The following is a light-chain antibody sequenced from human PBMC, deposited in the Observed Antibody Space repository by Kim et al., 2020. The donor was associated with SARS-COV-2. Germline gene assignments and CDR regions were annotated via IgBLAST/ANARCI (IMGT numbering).Light chain of an antibody. CDR2: QDS. CDR1: KLGDKY. J-gene: IGLJ1*01. V-gene: IGLV3-1*01. Sequence: VSPGQTASTTCSGDKLGDKYACWYQQKPGLSPVLVIYQDSKRPSGIPARFSGSNSGNTATLTISGTQAMDEADYYCQAWDSSTYYVFGTGTKVTVL. CDR3: QAWDSSTYYV.